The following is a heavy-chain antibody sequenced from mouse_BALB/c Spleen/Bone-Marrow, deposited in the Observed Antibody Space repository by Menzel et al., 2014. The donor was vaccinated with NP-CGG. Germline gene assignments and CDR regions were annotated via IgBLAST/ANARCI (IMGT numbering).Heavy chain of an antibody. Sequence: EVQGVESGGALVKPGGSLKLSRAASGFTFSDYFMYWVRQTPEKRLEWVATISDGGNYTCYPDSVKGRFTISRDNAKSNLHLQMNSLKSEDTAKYFCARDGDYRYAWFAFWGQGTLVTVSA. CDR2: ISDGGNYT. V-gene: IGHV5-4*02. J-gene: IGHJ3*01. CDR1: GFTFSDYF. D-gene: IGHD2-14*01. CDR3: ARDGDYRYAWFAF.